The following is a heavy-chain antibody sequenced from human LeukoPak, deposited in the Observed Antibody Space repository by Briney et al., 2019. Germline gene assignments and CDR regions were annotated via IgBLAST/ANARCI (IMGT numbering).Heavy chain of an antibody. CDR3: ARGRVVPAARYLVNYYYYMDV. J-gene: IGHJ6*03. V-gene: IGHV4-4*09. CDR1: GASIPSSYY. CDR2: ISASGNT. D-gene: IGHD2-2*01. Sequence: SETLSLTCTVSGASIPSSYYWSWIRQPPGKGLECIGYISASGNTNYNPSLKSRVTISVDTSKNQFSLKLSSVTAADTAVYYCARGRVVPAARYLVNYYYYMDVWGKGTTVTVSS.